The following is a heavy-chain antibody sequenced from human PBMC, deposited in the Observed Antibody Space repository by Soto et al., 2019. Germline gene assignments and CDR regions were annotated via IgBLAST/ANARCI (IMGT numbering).Heavy chain of an antibody. Sequence: LGESLKISCKGSGYSFTSYWIGWVRQMPGKGLEWMGIIYPGDSDTRYSPSFQGQVTISADKSISTAYLQWSSLKASDTAMYYCARPATYYDYVWGSYRLARVEEFDYWGQGTLVTVSS. CDR1: GYSFTSYW. V-gene: IGHV5-51*01. CDR3: ARPATYYDYVWGSYRLARVEEFDY. CDR2: IYPGDSDT. J-gene: IGHJ4*02. D-gene: IGHD3-16*02.